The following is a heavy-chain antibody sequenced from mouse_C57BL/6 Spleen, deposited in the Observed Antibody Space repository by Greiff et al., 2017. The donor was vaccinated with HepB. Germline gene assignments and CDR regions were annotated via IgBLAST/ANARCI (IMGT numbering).Heavy chain of an antibody. CDR1: GFTFSSYA. CDR2: ISDGGSYT. J-gene: IGHJ2*01. Sequence: EVKLVDSGGGLVKPGGSLKLSCAASGFTFSSYAMSWVRQTPEKRLEWVATISDGGSYTYYPDNVKGRFTISRDNAKNNLYLQMSHLKSEDTAMYYCARDEISHYYGSSYFDYWGQGTTLTVSS. CDR3: ARDEISHYYGSSYFDY. V-gene: IGHV5-4*03. D-gene: IGHD1-1*01.